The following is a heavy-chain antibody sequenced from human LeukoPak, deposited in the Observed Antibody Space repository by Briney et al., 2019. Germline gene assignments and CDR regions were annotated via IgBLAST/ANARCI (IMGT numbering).Heavy chain of an antibody. Sequence: SVKVSCKASGGTFSSYAISWVRQAPGQGLEWMGRIIPIFGTANYAQKFQGRVTITTDESTSTAYMELSSLRSEDTAVYYCATNTYDFWSGYRDYFDYWGQGTLVTVSS. V-gene: IGHV1-69*05. D-gene: IGHD3-3*01. CDR1: GGTFSSYA. CDR3: ATNTYDFWSGYRDYFDY. CDR2: IIPIFGTA. J-gene: IGHJ4*02.